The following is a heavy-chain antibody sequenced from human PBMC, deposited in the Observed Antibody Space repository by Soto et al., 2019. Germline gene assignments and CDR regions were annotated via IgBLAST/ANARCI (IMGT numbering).Heavy chain of an antibody. CDR2: VGVSGATT. Sequence: EVQLLESGGGLVQPGGSLTLSCAASGFTFISYAMSWVRQAPGKGLEWVSTVGVSGATTYYADSVKGRFTISRDNSNNTWYLQMHSLRAADTAIYYCAKFRAGLGSQTDSWGQGTLVTVSS. CDR3: AKFRAGLGSQTDS. D-gene: IGHD3-10*01. CDR1: GFTFISYA. V-gene: IGHV3-23*01. J-gene: IGHJ4*02.